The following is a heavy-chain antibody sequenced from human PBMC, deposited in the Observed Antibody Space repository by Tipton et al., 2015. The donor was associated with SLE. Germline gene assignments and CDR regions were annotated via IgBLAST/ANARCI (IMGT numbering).Heavy chain of an antibody. V-gene: IGHV4-61*02. CDR1: SASISSGSYY. CDR3: ATTTQRYCSGGRCYLVWDAFDI. Sequence: LRLSCTVSSASISSGSYYWSWIRQPAGKGLEWIGRIYTSGSTNYNPSLKSRVTISVDTSKNHFSLNLSSVTAADTAVYYCATTTQRYCSGGRCYLVWDAFDIWGPGTMVTVS. D-gene: IGHD2-15*01. CDR2: IYTSGST. J-gene: IGHJ3*02.